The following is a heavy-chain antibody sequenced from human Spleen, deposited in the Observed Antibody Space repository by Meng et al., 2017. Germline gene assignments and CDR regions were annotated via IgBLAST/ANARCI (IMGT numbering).Heavy chain of an antibody. J-gene: IGHJ4*02. V-gene: IGHV3-11*01. D-gene: IGHD3-22*01. CDR1: GFTFSDYY. CDR2: ISSSGSTI. CDR3: ASPHYDSSGYSIRPFDY. Sequence: GGSLRLSCAASGFTFSDYYMSWIRQAPGKGLEWVSYISSSGSTIYYADSVKGRFTISRDNVKNSLYLQMNSLRAEDTAVYYCASPHYDSSGYSIRPFDYWGQGTLVTVSS.